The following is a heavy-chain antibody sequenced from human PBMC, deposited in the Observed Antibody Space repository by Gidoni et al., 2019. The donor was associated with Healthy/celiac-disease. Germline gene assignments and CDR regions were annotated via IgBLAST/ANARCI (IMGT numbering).Heavy chain of an antibody. Sequence: QVQLQESGPGLVKPSGTLSLTCAVSGGSISSSNWWSWVRQPPGKGLEGIGEIYHSGSTNYNPSLKSRVTISVDKSKNQFSLKLSSVTAADTAVYYCARDRVIVVVGTTPSYYYGMDVWGQGTTVTVSS. CDR3: ARDRVIVVVGTTPSYYYGMDV. D-gene: IGHD3-22*01. J-gene: IGHJ6*02. V-gene: IGHV4-4*02. CDR2: IYHSGST. CDR1: GGSISSSNW.